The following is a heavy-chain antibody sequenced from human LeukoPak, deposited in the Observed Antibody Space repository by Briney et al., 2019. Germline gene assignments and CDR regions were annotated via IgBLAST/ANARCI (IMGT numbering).Heavy chain of an antibody. CDR1: GFTFISYW. CDR2: INADGSST. V-gene: IGHV3-74*01. D-gene: IGHD3-16*01. CDR3: AREPPGGGFDY. J-gene: IGHJ4*02. Sequence: PGGSLRLSCAASGFTFISYWMHWVRQDPGKGLVWVSRINADGSSTSYAASVKGRFTISRDNAKNTLYLQMNSLRAEDTAVYYCAREPPGGGFDYWGQGTLVTVSS.